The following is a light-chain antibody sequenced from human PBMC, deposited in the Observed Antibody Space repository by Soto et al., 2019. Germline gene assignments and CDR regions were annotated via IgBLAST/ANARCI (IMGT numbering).Light chain of an antibody. CDR2: GAG. CDR1: QTVDSSY. CDR3: QQYGSSPQT. Sequence: EIVLTQSPGTLSLSPGERATLSCRASQTVDSSYLAWYQQKPGQAPRLLIYGAGSRATGIPDRFSGRGSGTDFTLTIRRLDPEDSAVYYCQQYGSSPQTFGQGTKVEIK. V-gene: IGKV3-20*01. J-gene: IGKJ1*01.